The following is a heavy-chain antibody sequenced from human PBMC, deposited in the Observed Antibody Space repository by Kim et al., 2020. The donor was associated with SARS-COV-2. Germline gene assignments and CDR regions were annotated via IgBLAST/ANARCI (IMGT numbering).Heavy chain of an antibody. CDR1: GFTFSSYS. CDR2: ISGGGGST. CDR3: AKLKGGMAAADFDY. J-gene: IGHJ4*02. D-gene: IGHD6-13*01. V-gene: IGHV3-23*01. Sequence: GGSLRLSCAASGFTFSSYSMNWVRQAPGKGLDWVSGISGGGGSTYYADSVKGRFTISRDNSKNTLYLQMNSLRAEDTAVYYCAKLKGGMAAADFDYWGQGTLVTVSS.